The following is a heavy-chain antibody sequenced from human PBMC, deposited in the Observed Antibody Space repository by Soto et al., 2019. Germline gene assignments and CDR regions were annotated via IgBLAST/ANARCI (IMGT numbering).Heavy chain of an antibody. J-gene: IGHJ4*02. CDR3: ARGRYGDY. D-gene: IGHD1-1*01. Sequence: QVHLVQSGAEVRKPGDSVKVSCKGSGYTFTSYGIAWVRQAPGQGLEWMGWISAHNDNTNYAQKVQGRVPVTRDTSTSTAYMELRNLRSDGTAVYYCARGRYGDYWGQGALVTVSS. CDR1: GYTFTSYG. CDR2: ISAHNDNT. V-gene: IGHV1-18*01.